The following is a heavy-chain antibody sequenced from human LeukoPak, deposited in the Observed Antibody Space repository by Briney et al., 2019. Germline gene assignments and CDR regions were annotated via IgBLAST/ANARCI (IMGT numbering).Heavy chain of an antibody. D-gene: IGHD1-14*01. V-gene: IGHV1-8*01. CDR3: ARGPRNDP. Sequence: EASVKVSRKTSGYPFTTWEINWVRQAAGQGLEWMGWVHPNSGNTAYAQKFQGRVTMTRDTSISTAYMELSGLRFDDTAVYFCARGPRNDPWGQGTLVTVSS. J-gene: IGHJ5*02. CDR2: VHPNSGNT. CDR1: GYPFTTWE.